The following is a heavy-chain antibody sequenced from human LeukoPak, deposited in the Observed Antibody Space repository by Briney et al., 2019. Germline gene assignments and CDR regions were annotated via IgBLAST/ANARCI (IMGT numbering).Heavy chain of an antibody. J-gene: IGHJ4*02. CDR2: ISGSGGST. D-gene: IGHD3-3*01. Sequence: GGSLRLSCAASGFIFSSYAMSWVRQAPGKGLEWVSAISGSGGSTYYADSVKGRFTISRDNSKNTLYLQMNSLRAEDTAVYYCAKDSRYTTYDFWSGYTIDYWGQGTLVTVSS. V-gene: IGHV3-23*01. CDR1: GFIFSSYA. CDR3: AKDSRYTTYDFWSGYTIDY.